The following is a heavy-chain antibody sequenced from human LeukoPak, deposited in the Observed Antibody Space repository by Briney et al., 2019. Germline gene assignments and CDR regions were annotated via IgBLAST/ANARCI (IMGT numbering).Heavy chain of an antibody. CDR1: GYTFTASA. Sequence: GASVKVSCKASGYTFTASAMHWVRQAPGQRPEWMGWINAGNANTKYSQNFQGRLTITRDTSASTAYMELSSLRSEDTAVYFCATLSGNSSDFWGQGTLVTVSS. J-gene: IGHJ4*02. V-gene: IGHV1-3*01. CDR2: INAGNANT. D-gene: IGHD1-26*01. CDR3: ATLSGNSSDF.